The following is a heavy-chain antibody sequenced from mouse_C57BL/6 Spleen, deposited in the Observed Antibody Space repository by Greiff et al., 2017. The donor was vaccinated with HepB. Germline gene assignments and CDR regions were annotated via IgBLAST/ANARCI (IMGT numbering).Heavy chain of an antibody. Sequence: EVQRVESGPGLVKPSQSLSLTCSVTGYSITSGYYWNWIRQFPGNKLEWMGYISYDGSNNYNPSLKNRISITRDTSKNQFFLKLNSVTTEDTATYYCAREGYYSDYWGQGTTLTVSS. CDR2: ISYDGSN. CDR1: GYSITSGYY. J-gene: IGHJ2*01. CDR3: AREGYYSDY. V-gene: IGHV3-6*01.